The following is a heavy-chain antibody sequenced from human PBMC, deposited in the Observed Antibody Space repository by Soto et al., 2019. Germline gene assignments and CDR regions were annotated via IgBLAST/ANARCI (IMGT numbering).Heavy chain of an antibody. D-gene: IGHD1-7*01. Sequence: QVQLQESGPGLVKPSQTLSLTCTVSGGSISSGDYYWSWIRQPPGKGLEWIGYIYYSGSTYSNPAPKGLLTISLAPTKTPCPPRLCPGSAAGTAVYFCARPELEVRIWGQGTLVTGSS. J-gene: IGHJ4*02. CDR2: IYYSGST. CDR3: ARPELEVRI. V-gene: IGHV4-30-4*01. CDR1: GGSISSGDYY.